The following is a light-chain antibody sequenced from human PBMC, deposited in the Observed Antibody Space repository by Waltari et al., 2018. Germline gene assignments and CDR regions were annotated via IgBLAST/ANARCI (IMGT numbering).Light chain of an antibody. J-gene: IGKJ4*01. V-gene: IGKV1-12*01. CDR3: QQANSFPLT. Sequence: CRASQGISTWLAWYHQKPGKAPKLLIYGASSLQSGVPSRFSGSGSGTDFTLTISDLQPEDFATYYCQQANSFPLTFGGGTTVETK. CDR1: QGISTW. CDR2: GAS.